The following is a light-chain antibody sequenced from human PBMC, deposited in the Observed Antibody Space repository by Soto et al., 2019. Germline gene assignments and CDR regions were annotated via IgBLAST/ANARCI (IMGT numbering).Light chain of an antibody. CDR1: ESMSNC. CDR3: QQCHRYLT. J-gene: IGKJ1*01. CDR2: GAS. V-gene: IGKV1-5*01. Sequence: DIQITQSPSTLSASVGDRFTITGRASESMSNCLAWYQQKPGKAPKLLISGASSLQSGVPSRFSGSASGTEFTLTISSLQPDDIATYYCQQCHRYLTFGQGTKVDIK.